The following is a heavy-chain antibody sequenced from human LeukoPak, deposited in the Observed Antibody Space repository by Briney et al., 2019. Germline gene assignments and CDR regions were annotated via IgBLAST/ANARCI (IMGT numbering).Heavy chain of an antibody. V-gene: IGHV4-59*12. Sequence: SETLSLTCTVSGGSISSYYWSWIRQPPGKGLEWIGYIYYSGSTNYNPSLKSRVTMSVDTSKNQFSLKLSSVTAADTAVYYCARVGGQWLERRNNWFDPWGQGTLVTVSS. CDR2: IYYSGST. J-gene: IGHJ5*02. CDR1: GGSISSYY. D-gene: IGHD6-19*01. CDR3: ARVGGQWLERRNNWFDP.